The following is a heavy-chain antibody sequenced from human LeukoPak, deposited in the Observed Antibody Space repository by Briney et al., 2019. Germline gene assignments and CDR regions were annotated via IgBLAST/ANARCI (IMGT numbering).Heavy chain of an antibody. V-gene: IGHV3-23*01. D-gene: IGHD2-2*01. J-gene: IGHJ3*02. CDR3: AKDVPDIVVVPAAIPDAFDI. Sequence: GGSLRLSCAASGFIFSSYAMSWVRQAPGKGLEWVSTISGSGGSTYYADSVKGRFTISRDNSKNTLYLQMNSLRAEDTAVYYCAKDVPDIVVVPAAIPDAFDIWGQGTMVTVSS. CDR1: GFIFSSYA. CDR2: ISGSGGST.